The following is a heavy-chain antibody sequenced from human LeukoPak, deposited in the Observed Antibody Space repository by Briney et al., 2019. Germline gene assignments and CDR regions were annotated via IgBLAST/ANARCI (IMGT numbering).Heavy chain of an antibody. CDR3: AKDDGWFGELSAY. V-gene: IGHV3-23*01. CDR1: GFTFSSYA. CDR2: ISGSGGSA. J-gene: IGHJ4*02. D-gene: IGHD3-10*01. Sequence: GGPLRLSCAASGFTFSSYAMSWVRQAPGKGLEWVSAISGSGGSAYYADSVKGRFTISRDNSKNTLYLQMNSLRAEDTAVYYCAKDDGWFGELSAYWGQGTLVTVSS.